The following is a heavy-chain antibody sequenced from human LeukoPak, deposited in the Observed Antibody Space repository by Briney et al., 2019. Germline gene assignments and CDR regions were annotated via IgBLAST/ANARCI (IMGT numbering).Heavy chain of an antibody. Sequence: SETLSLTCTVSGGSISGGYWSWIRQPPGRGLEWIGYVYTSGSTNYNPSLKSRVTISVDTSKSQFALKLSSVTAADTAVYYCAKSYFDYSTYYSYYFNLWGQGTTVTVSS. V-gene: IGHV4-4*09. CDR2: VYTSGST. D-gene: IGHD2/OR15-2a*01. CDR1: GGSISGGY. CDR3: AKSYFDYSTYYSYYFNL. J-gene: IGHJ6*02.